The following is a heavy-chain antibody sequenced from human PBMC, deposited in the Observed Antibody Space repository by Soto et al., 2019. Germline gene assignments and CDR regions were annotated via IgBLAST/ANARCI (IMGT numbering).Heavy chain of an antibody. V-gene: IGHV4-59*01. J-gene: IGHJ6*02. CDR2: IYYSGST. D-gene: IGHD3-22*01. CDR3: ARGDYYDSSGYDYYYYGMAV. Sequence: SETLSLTCTVSGGSISSYYWSWIRQPPGKGLEWIGYIYYSGSTNYNPSLKSRVTISVDTSKNQFSLKLSSVTAADTAVYYCARGDYYDSSGYDYYYYGMAVWGQGTTVTVSS. CDR1: GGSISSYY.